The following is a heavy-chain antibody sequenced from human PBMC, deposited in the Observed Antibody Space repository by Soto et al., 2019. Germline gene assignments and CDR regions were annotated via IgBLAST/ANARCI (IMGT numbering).Heavy chain of an antibody. CDR3: ARVRYCSGGSCFPVYYYYLDV. D-gene: IGHD2-15*01. J-gene: IGHJ6*03. CDR1: GYTFTSYD. V-gene: IGHV1-8*01. CDR2: MNPNSGNT. Sequence: ASVKVSCKASGYTFTSYDINWVRQATGQGLERMGWMNPNSGNTGYAQKFQGRVTMTRNTSISTAYMELSSLRSEDTAVYYCARVRYCSGGSCFPVYYYYLDVWGKGTTVTVPS.